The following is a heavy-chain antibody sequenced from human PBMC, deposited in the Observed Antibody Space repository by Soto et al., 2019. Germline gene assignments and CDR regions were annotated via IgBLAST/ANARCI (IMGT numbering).Heavy chain of an antibody. CDR2: ISYDGSNT. Sequence: QVQLVESGGGVVQPGRSLRLSCAASGFTCSSYAMHWVGQAPGKRLEWVAVISYDGSNTYYADAVKGGFTSSRDNSKNTLYRQMKSLRAEDTAVYYCARAPSGWEEEYFDLLGRGTLVTVSS. V-gene: IGHV3-30-3*01. D-gene: IGHD6-19*01. J-gene: IGHJ2*01. CDR3: ARAPSGWEEEYFDL. CDR1: GFTCSSYA.